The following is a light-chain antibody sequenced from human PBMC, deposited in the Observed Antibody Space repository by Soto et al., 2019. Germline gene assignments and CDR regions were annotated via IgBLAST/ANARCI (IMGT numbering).Light chain of an antibody. Sequence: IKMPQSASSRSASLGDGVTITCQASQSISSYLNWYQQKPGKAPKLLIYAASSLQSGFPSRFSGSGSGTDFTLTISSLEPEDFATYYCQQSYNAAWTFGQGSKVDIK. J-gene: IGKJ1*01. CDR1: QSISSY. CDR3: QQSYNAAWT. V-gene: IGKV1-39*01. CDR2: AAS.